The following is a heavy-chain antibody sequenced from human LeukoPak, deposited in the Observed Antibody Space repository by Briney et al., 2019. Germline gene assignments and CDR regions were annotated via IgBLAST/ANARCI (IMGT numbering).Heavy chain of an antibody. Sequence: GASVKVSCKASGYTFTGYYMHWVRQAPGQGLEWMGWINPNSGDTNYAQKFQGRVTMTRDTSISTAYMELSRLRFDDTAVFYCARVEDSSGYFYFDYWGQGTLVTVSS. V-gene: IGHV1-2*02. J-gene: IGHJ4*02. CDR3: ARVEDSSGYFYFDY. CDR2: INPNSGDT. D-gene: IGHD3-22*01. CDR1: GYTFTGYY.